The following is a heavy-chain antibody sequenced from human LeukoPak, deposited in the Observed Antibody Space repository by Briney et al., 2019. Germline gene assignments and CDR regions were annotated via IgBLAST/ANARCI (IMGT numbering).Heavy chain of an antibody. CDR3: ARITDDF. J-gene: IGHJ4*02. D-gene: IGHD3-10*01. Sequence: ASVKVSCKASGYSFTGYYIYWVRQAPGQGLEWMGLINPNSGDITYAQKFQGRVTMTRDTSISTAYMEVRSLRSDDTAMYFCARITDDFWGQGTLVTASS. CDR2: INPNSGDI. CDR1: GYSFTGYY. V-gene: IGHV1-2*06.